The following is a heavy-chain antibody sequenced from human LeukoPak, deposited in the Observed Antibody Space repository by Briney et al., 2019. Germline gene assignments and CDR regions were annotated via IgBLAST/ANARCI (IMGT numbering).Heavy chain of an antibody. Sequence: GGSLRLSCAASEVTFSTYTMNWVRQAPGKGLEWVSYISSSGSTIYYADSVKGRFTISRDNAKNSLFLQMNSLRAEDTAVYYCARVPAGVIGMKDAFDIWGQGTMVTVSS. CDR3: ARVPAGVIGMKDAFDI. J-gene: IGHJ3*02. CDR1: EVTFSTYT. CDR2: ISSSGSTI. D-gene: IGHD3-16*02. V-gene: IGHV3-48*04.